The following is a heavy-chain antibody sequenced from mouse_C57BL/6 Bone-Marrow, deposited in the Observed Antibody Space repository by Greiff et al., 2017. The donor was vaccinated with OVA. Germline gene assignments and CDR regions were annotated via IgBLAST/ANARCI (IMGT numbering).Heavy chain of an antibody. D-gene: IGHD2-2*01. Sequence: VKLVESGPELVKPGASVKISCKASGYSFTSYYIHWVKQRPGQGLEWIGWIYPGSGNTKYNEKFKGKATLTADTSSSTAYMQLSSLTSEDSAVYYCARSWLPYYYAMDYWGQGTSVTVSS. J-gene: IGHJ4*01. CDR1: GYSFTSYY. CDR3: ARSWLPYYYAMDY. V-gene: IGHV1-66*01. CDR2: IYPGSGNT.